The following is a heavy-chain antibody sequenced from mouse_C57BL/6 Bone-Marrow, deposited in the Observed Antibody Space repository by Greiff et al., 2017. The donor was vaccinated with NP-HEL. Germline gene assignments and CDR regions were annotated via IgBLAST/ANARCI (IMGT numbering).Heavy chain of an antibody. D-gene: IGHD2-4*01. CDR3: ARGSIYYDYAWYFDV. Sequence: EVQLVESGPGMVKPSQSLSLTCTVTGYSITSGYDWHWIRHFPGNKLEWMGYISYSGSTNYNPSLKSRISITHDTSKNHFFLKLNSVTTEDTATYYCARGSIYYDYAWYFDVWGTGTTVTVSS. V-gene: IGHV3-1*01. CDR2: ISYSGST. J-gene: IGHJ1*03. CDR1: GYSITSGYD.